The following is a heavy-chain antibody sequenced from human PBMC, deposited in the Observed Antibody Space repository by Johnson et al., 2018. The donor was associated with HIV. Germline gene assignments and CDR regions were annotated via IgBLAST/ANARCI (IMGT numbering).Heavy chain of an antibody. J-gene: IGHJ3*02. CDR3: ARASYVDAFDI. D-gene: IGHD1-26*01. Sequence: VQLVESGGGLVQPGGSLRLSCAASGFTFSSYWMSWVRQAPGKGLEWVANIKQDGSEKYYVDFVKGRFTISRDDANNSLYLQMNSLRAEDTAVYYCARASYVDAFDIWGQGTMVTVSS. CDR2: IKQDGSEK. CDR1: GFTFSSYW. V-gene: IGHV3-7*03.